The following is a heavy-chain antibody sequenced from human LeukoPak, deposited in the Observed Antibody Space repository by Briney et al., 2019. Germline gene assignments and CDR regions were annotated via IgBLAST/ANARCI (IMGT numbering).Heavy chain of an antibody. Sequence: SETLSLTCTVSLGSISGYYWCWIRQPAGKGLEWIGRINTSGSTSYNPSLKSQVTISEDTSKNQFSLKLRSVTAADTAVYYCARLQGDYSIGYGSQGTLVAVSS. J-gene: IGHJ4*02. CDR2: INTSGST. V-gene: IGHV4-4*07. CDR3: ARLQGDYSIGY. D-gene: IGHD4-11*01. CDR1: LGSISGYY.